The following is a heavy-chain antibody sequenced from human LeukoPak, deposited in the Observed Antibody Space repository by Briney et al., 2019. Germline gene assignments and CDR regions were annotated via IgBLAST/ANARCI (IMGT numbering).Heavy chain of an antibody. J-gene: IGHJ4*02. CDR1: GFTFGGYG. Sequence: GGSLRLSCAGSGFTFGGYGMHWFRQTPGKGLEWVAVIAYDGSRAFYADSVKGRFTISRDNSKNTMSVQMDDLRAEDTAVYYCTRYNNDLFDDWGQGTLVTVSP. CDR3: TRYNNDLFDD. D-gene: IGHD1-14*01. V-gene: IGHV3-33*01. CDR2: IAYDGSRA.